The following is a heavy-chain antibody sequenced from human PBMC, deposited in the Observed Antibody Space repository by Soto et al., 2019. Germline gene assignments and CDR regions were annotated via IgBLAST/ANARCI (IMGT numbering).Heavy chain of an antibody. CDR3: ARVSGSSGGVTYY. J-gene: IGHJ4*02. CDR1: GRSFSGYY. Sequence: SETLSLTCAVYGRSFSGYYWSWIRRPPGMGLEWIGEINHRGITNYNPSLKSRVTISVDTSKSQFSLKLSSVTAADMAVYYCARVSGSSGGVTYYWGQGTLVTVSP. CDR2: INHRGIT. D-gene: IGHD6-13*01. V-gene: IGHV4-34*01.